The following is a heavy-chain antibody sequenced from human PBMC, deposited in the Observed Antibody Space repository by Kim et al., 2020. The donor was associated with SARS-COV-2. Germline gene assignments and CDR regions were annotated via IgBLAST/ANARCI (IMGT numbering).Heavy chain of an antibody. CDR3: RLEEDYGMDV. CDR2: INHSGST. D-gene: IGHD1-1*01. Sequence: SETLSLTCAVYGGSFSGYYWSWIRQPPGKGLEWIGEINHSGSTNYNPSLKSRVTISVDTPKNQFSLKLSSVTAADTAVYYCRLEEDYGMDVWGQGTTVTVSS. J-gene: IGHJ6*02. CDR1: GGSFSGYY. V-gene: IGHV4-34*01.